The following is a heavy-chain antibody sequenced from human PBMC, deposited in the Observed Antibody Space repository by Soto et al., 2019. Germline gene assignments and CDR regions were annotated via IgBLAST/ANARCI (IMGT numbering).Heavy chain of an antibody. CDR2: IVPLFRTT. D-gene: IGHD6-13*01. V-gene: IGHV1-69*06. J-gene: IGHJ6*02. CDR1: GCTFSSYA. CDR3: ARGGYSSTWSNLLDRSGLDV. Sequence: SVKVSCKTSGCTFSSYAISWVRQAPGQGLEWMGGIVPLFRTTNYAQKFQGRVTITADTSTYTVYMELRGLRSGDTAVYYCARGGYSSTWSNLLDRSGLDVWGQGTTVTVSS.